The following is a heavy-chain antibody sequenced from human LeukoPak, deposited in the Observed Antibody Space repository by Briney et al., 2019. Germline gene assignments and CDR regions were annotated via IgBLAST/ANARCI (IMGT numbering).Heavy chain of an antibody. V-gene: IGHV1-69*04. CDR2: IIPILGIA. J-gene: IGHJ6*02. D-gene: IGHD5-18*01. CDR3: ARGSDTAMAYGGNYYYGMDV. CDR1: GGTFSSYA. Sequence: ASVKVSCKASGGTFSSYAISWVRQAPGQGLEWMGRIIPILGIANYAQKFQGRVTITADKSTSTAYMELSSLRSEDTAVYYCARGSDTAMAYGGNYYYGMDVWGQGTTVTVSS.